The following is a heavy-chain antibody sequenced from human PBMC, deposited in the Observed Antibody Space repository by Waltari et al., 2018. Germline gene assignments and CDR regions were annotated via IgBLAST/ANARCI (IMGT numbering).Heavy chain of an antibody. V-gene: IGHV1-69*10. Sequence: QVQLVQSGAEVKKPGSSVKVSCKASGGTFSSYAISWVRPAPGQVLGWMEGIMPILGRANYAQKCQGRVTITADKSTSTAYMELSSLRSEDTAVYYCARGIRGAAAGTFDYWGQGTLVTVSS. D-gene: IGHD6-13*01. CDR1: GGTFSSYA. CDR2: IMPILGRA. CDR3: ARGIRGAAAGTFDY. J-gene: IGHJ4*02.